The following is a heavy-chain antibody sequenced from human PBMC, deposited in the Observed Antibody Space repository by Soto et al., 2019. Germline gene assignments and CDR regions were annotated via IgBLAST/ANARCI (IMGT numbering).Heavy chain of an antibody. CDR3: ARTIVATINWFDP. J-gene: IGHJ5*02. Sequence: SETLSLTCTVSGGSISSGDYYWSWIRQPPGKGLEWIGYIYYSGSTYYNPSLKSRVTISVDTSKNQFSLKLSSVTAADTAVYSCARTIVATINWFDPWGQGTLVTVSS. CDR2: IYYSGST. V-gene: IGHV4-30-4*01. CDR1: GGSISSGDYY. D-gene: IGHD5-12*01.